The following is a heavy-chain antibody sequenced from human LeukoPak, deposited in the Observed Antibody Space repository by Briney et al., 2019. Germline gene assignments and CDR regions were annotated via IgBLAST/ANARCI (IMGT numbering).Heavy chain of an antibody. CDR1: GFTFSSYG. CDR3: ARDSLHCSGGSCYLYYYYYMDV. Sequence: GRSLRLSCAASGFTFSSYGMHWVRQAPGKGLEWVAVISYDGSNKYYADSVKGRFTISRDNAKNSLYLQMNSLRAEDTAVYYCARDSLHCSGGSCYLYYYYYMDVWGKGTTVTVSS. V-gene: IGHV3-30*03. D-gene: IGHD2-15*01. J-gene: IGHJ6*03. CDR2: ISYDGSNK.